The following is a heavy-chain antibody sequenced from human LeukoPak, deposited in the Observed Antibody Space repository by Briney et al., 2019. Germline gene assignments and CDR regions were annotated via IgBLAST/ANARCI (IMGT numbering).Heavy chain of an antibody. V-gene: IGHV3-7*01. CDR2: IKQDGSEK. D-gene: IGHD3-3*01. Sequence: GGSLRLSCAASGFTFSSYWMSWVRQAPGKGLEWVANIKQDGSEKYYVDSVKGRFTISRDNAKNSLYLQMNSLRAEDTAVYYCARDRRITIFGVVISSFDYWGQGTLVTVSS. CDR3: ARDRRITIFGVVISSFDY. CDR1: GFTFSSYW. J-gene: IGHJ4*02.